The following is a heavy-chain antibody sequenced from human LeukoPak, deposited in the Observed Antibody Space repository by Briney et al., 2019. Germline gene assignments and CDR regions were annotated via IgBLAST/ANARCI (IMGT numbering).Heavy chain of an antibody. V-gene: IGHV3-23*01. D-gene: IGHD6-13*01. CDR1: GFTFSSDA. CDR2: ISGSGGST. CDR3: AKFQGSPGYSSSWSDNWFDP. J-gene: IGHJ5*02. Sequence: PGGSLRLSCAASGFTFSSDAISWVRQAPGKGLEWVSAISGSGGSTYYADSVKGRFTISRDNSKNTLYLQMNSLRAEDTAVYYCAKFQGSPGYSSSWSDNWFDPWGQGTLVTVSS.